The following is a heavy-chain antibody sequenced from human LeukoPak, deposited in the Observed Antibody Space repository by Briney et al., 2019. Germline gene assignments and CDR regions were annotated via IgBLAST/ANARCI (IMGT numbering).Heavy chain of an antibody. J-gene: IGHJ4*02. CDR3: AKTKGYSYGYYFDY. Sequence: GGSLRLSCAASGFTFSSDAMHWVRQSPGKGLEWVAVMSYDGFNKYYADSVKGRFTISRDNSKNTLYLQMNSMRAEDAAVYYCAKTKGYSYGYYFDYWGQGTLVTVSS. CDR2: MSYDGFNK. V-gene: IGHV3-30*18. D-gene: IGHD5-18*01. CDR1: GFTFSSDA.